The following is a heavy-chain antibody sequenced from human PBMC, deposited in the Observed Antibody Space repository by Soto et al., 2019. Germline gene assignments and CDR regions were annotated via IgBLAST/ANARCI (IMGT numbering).Heavy chain of an antibody. Sequence: GASVKVSCKASGYIFSDNYIHWVRQAPGQGLEWMAWINPKSGGTNYARNFQGRVTLTRDTSISTAYMDLSRLTSDDTAVYYCARAREGSSGWFDYWGQGTLVTVSS. CDR3: ARAREGSSGWFDY. D-gene: IGHD6-19*01. V-gene: IGHV1-2*02. CDR2: INPKSGGT. CDR1: GYIFSDNY. J-gene: IGHJ4*02.